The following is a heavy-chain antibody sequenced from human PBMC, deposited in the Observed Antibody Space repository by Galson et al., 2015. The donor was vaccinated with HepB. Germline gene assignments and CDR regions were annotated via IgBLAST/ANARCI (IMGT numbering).Heavy chain of an antibody. Sequence: SVKVSCKASGYTFTNYDMHWVRQAPGQGLEWMGIINPSGGSTSYAQKFQGRVTMTRDTSTSTVYMELSSLRPEDTAVYYCARDSARYCSGGSCYDPPYAFDIWGQGTMVTVSS. CDR1: GYTFTNYD. CDR3: ARDSARYCSGGSCYDPPYAFDI. V-gene: IGHV1-46*01. CDR2: INPSGGST. D-gene: IGHD2-15*01. J-gene: IGHJ3*02.